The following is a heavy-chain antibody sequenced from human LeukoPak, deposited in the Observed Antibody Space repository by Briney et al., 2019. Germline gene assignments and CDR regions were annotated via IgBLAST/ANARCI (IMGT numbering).Heavy chain of an antibody. CDR1: GYTFTGYY. CDR3: ARDPPYYDVLTGYLPLRFDP. CDR2: INPNSGGT. Sequence: ASVKVSCKASGYTFTGYYMHWVRQAPGQGLEWMGWINPNSGGTNYAQKFQGRVTMTRDTSISTAYMELSRLRSDDTAVYYCARDPPYYDVLTGYLPLRFDPWGQGTPVTVSS. D-gene: IGHD3-9*01. V-gene: IGHV1-2*02. J-gene: IGHJ5*02.